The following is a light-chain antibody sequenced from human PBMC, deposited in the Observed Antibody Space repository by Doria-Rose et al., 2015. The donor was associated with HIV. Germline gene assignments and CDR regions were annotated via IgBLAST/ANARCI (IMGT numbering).Light chain of an antibody. CDR1: QSVNANY. J-gene: IGKJ1*01. CDR3: HQYASSRT. CDR2: GAS. V-gene: IGKV3-20*01. Sequence: TQSSGTLSLSPGERATLSCRASQSVNANYLAWYQQRPGQSPRLLIYGASSRATDIPDRFSGSGSGTDFTLTISRLEPEDFAVYYCHQYASSRTFGQGTEVEIK.